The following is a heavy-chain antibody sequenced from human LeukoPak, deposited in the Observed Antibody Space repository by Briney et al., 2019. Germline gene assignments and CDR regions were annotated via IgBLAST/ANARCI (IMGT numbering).Heavy chain of an antibody. V-gene: IGHV4-59*08. CDR1: GGSISSYY. CDR3: ARHPSNYGSWFDP. CDR2: IYYSGST. Sequence: SETQSLTCTVSGGSISSYYWSWIRQPPGKGLEWIGYIYYSGSTNYNPSLKSRVTISVDTSKNQFSLKLSSVTAADTAVYYCARHPSNYGSWFDPWGQGTLVTVSS. J-gene: IGHJ5*02. D-gene: IGHD4-17*01.